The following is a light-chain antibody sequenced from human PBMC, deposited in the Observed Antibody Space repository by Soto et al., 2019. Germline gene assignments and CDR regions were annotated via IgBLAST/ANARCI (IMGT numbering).Light chain of an antibody. CDR3: QQYGSSPQWT. CDR2: GAS. CDR1: QSVSSSY. Sequence: EIVLTQSPGTLSLSPGERATLSCRASQSVSSSYLAWYQQKPGQAPRPLIYGASSRATGSPDRFSGSGSGTDFALTISRLEPEDFAVYYCQQYGSSPQWTFGQGAKVELK. J-gene: IGKJ1*01. V-gene: IGKV3-20*01.